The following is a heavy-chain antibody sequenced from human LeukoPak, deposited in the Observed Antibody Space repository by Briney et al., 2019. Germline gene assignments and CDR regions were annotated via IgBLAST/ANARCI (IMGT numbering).Heavy chain of an antibody. CDR2: INPSGGST. V-gene: IGHV1-46*01. D-gene: IGHD6-19*01. J-gene: IGHJ4*02. Sequence: ASVKVSCKASGYIFTSYYMHWVRQAPGQGLEWMGIINPSGGSTSYAQKFQGRVTMTRDTSTSTVYMELSSLRSEDTAVYFCARGLRAVAGFDYWGQGTLVTVSS. CDR1: GYIFTSYY. CDR3: ARGLRAVAGFDY.